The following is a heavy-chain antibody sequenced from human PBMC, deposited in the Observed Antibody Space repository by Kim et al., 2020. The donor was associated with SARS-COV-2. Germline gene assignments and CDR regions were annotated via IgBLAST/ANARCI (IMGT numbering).Heavy chain of an antibody. CDR1: GFTFSSYS. CDR2: ISSSSSTI. Sequence: GGSLRLSCAASGFTFSSYSMNWVRQAPGKGLEWVSYISSSSSTIYYADSVKGRFTISRDNAKNSLYLQMNSLRDEDTAVYYCARAAPIVVVPAAQSPFDYWGQGTLVTVSS. V-gene: IGHV3-48*02. J-gene: IGHJ4*02. CDR3: ARAAPIVVVPAAQSPFDY. D-gene: IGHD2-2*01.